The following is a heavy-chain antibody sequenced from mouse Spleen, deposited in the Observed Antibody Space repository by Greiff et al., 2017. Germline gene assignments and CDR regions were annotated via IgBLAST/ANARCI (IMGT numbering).Heavy chain of an antibody. D-gene: IGHD1-1*01. CDR3: ARGDPDYYYYGSSPRCFDV. V-gene: IGHV1-7*01. Sequence: QVQLQQSGAELAKPGASVKLSCKASGYTFTSYWMHWVKQRPGQGLEWIGYINPSSGYTKYNQKFKDKATLTADKSSSTAYMQLSSLTYEDSAVYYCARGDPDYYYYGSSPRCFDVWGAGTTVTVSS. CDR1: GYTFTSYW. J-gene: IGHJ1*01. CDR2: INPSSGYT.